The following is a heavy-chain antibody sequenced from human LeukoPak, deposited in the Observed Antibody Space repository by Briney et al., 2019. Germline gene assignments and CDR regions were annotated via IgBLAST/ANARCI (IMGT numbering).Heavy chain of an antibody. CDR1: GFTFSSYE. CDR2: ISSSGSTI. V-gene: IGHV3-48*03. CDR3: ARALVGARVDWFDP. D-gene: IGHD1-26*01. J-gene: IGHJ5*02. Sequence: GGSLRLSCAASGFTFSSYEMNWVRQAPGKGLEWVSYISSSGSTIYYADSVKGRFTISRDNAKNSLYLQMNSLRAEDTAVYYCARALVGARVDWFDPWGQGTLVTVSS.